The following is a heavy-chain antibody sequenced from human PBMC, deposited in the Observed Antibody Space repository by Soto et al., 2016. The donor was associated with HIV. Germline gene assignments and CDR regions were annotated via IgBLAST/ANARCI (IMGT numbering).Heavy chain of an antibody. Sequence: QVQLVQSGAEVKKPGSSVKVSCKASAGSFNNYGLNWVRQAPGQGLEWMGGIITMFESTHFAQKFKDRLTITADKSTTTVFMELNRLTSEDTAIYYCARDVAYCDVNGCYTSFFDSWGQGSLVTVSS. CDR2: IITMFEST. CDR3: ARDVAYCDVNGCYTSFFDS. J-gene: IGHJ4*02. V-gene: IGHV1-69*14. D-gene: IGHD2-2*02. CDR1: AGSFNNYG.